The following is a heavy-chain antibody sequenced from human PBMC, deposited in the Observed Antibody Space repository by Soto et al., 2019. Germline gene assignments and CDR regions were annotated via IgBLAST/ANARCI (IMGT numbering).Heavy chain of an antibody. J-gene: IGHJ4*02. CDR3: ARDNLPAAMFDY. CDR2: INPSGGST. V-gene: IGHV1-46*01. D-gene: IGHD2-2*01. CDR1: GYTLTGYY. Sequence: ASVKVSCKASGYTLTGYYMHWVRQAPGQGLEWMGIINPSGGSTSYAQKFQGRVTMTRDTSTSTVYMELSSLRSEDTAVYYCARDNLPAAMFDYWGQGTLVTVSS.